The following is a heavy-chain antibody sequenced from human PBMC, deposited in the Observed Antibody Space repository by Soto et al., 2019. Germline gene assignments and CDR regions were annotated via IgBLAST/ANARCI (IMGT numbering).Heavy chain of an antibody. Sequence: EVQLVESGGGLVKPGGSLRLSCAASGFTFSSYSMNWVRQAPGKGLEWVSSISSSSSYIYYADSVKGRFTISRDNAKNSLYLQMNSLRAGDMAVYYCARGPSLGVPAAMRLYFDYWGQGTLVTVSS. D-gene: IGHD2-2*01. V-gene: IGHV3-21*01. CDR1: GFTFSSYS. J-gene: IGHJ4*02. CDR2: ISSSSSYI. CDR3: ARGPSLGVPAAMRLYFDY.